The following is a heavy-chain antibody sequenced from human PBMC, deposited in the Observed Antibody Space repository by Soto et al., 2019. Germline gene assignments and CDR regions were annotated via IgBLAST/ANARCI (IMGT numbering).Heavy chain of an antibody. D-gene: IGHD3-10*01. CDR2: ISYDGSNK. J-gene: IGHJ4*02. Sequence: QVQLVESGGGVVQPGRSLRLSCAASGFTFSSYATHWVRQAPGKGLEWVAVISYDGSNKYYADSVKGRFTISRDNSKNTLYLQMNSLRAEDTAVYYCARDRTMVRGVILCGFDYWGQGTLVTVSS. CDR3: ARDRTMVRGVILCGFDY. CDR1: GFTFSSYA. V-gene: IGHV3-30-3*01.